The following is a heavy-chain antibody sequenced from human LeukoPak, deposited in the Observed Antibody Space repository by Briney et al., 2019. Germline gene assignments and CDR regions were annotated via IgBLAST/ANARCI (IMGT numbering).Heavy chain of an antibody. J-gene: IGHJ4*02. CDR1: GFIFSNYA. CDR3: ARDGAYYDSSGYYKYFDY. CDR2: IVGSVGST. Sequence: PGGSLRLSCAASGFIFSNYAMSWVRQAPGKGLEWVSGIVGSVGSTYYADSVKGRFTISRDDSKNTLFLQMNSLRAEDTAVYYCARDGAYYDSSGYYKYFDYWGQGTLVTVSS. D-gene: IGHD3-22*01. V-gene: IGHV3-23*01.